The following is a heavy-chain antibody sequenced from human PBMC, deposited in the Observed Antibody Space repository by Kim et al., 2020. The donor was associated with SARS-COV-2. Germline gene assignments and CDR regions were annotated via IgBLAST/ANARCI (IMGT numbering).Heavy chain of an antibody. CDR1: GGSISSSSYY. CDR3: GRGYSEFDY. CDR2: IFYSGST. D-gene: IGHD4-4*01. V-gene: IGHV4-39*07. Sequence: SETLSLTCTVSGGSISSSSYYWGWIRQPPGKGLEWIGSIFYSGSTYYNPSLKSRVTISVDTSKNQFSLKLSSVTAADTAVYYCGRGYSEFDYWGQGTLVTVSS. J-gene: IGHJ4*02.